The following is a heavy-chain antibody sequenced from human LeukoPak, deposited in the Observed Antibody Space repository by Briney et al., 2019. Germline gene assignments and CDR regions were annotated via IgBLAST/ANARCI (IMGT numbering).Heavy chain of an antibody. CDR1: GFTFSSYE. J-gene: IGHJ4*02. CDR3: AREDNSGKTLDY. V-gene: IGHV3-48*03. CDR2: ISSSGSTI. Sequence: GGSLRLSCAASGFTFSSYEMNWVRQAPGKGLEWVSYISSSGSTIYYADSVKGRFTISRDNAKNSLDLQMNSLRAEDTAVYYCAREDNSGKTLDYWGQGTLVTVSS. D-gene: IGHD6-19*01.